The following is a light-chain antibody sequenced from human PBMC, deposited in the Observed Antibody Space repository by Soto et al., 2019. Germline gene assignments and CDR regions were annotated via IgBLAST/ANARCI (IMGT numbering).Light chain of an antibody. Sequence: DIQMTQSPSSLSAPVGGRVTITCRASQGIRRDLGWYQQKPGKAPKRLIYAVSSLHSGVLSRFSGSGSGTEITLTISSLQPEDSATYYCLQHNSYPLTFGGGTKVEIK. J-gene: IGKJ4*01. CDR1: QGIRRD. CDR2: AVS. V-gene: IGKV1-17*01. CDR3: LQHNSYPLT.